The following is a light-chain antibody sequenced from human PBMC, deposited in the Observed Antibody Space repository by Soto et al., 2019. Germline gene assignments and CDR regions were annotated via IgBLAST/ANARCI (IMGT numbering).Light chain of an antibody. CDR3: QQSFDTPLS. Sequence: DIQMTQSPSSLSASVGDRVTISCRASQNINKYLNWYQQKPGSVPTLLIYAASTLQGGVPSRFNGSGFGTDFTVTISNXQPEDFATYDCQQSFDTPLSFGGGTKVDIK. CDR1: QNINKY. V-gene: IGKV1-39*01. J-gene: IGKJ4*01. CDR2: AAS.